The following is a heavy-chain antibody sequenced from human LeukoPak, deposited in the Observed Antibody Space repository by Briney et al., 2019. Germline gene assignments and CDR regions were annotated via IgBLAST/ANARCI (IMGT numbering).Heavy chain of an antibody. CDR2: IWYDGSNK. J-gene: IGHJ4*02. D-gene: IGHD3-9*01. V-gene: IGHV3-33*01. Sequence: GRSLRLSCAASGFTSSSYGMHWVRQAPGKGLEWVAVIWYDGSNKYYADSVKGRFTISRDNSKNTLYLQMNSLRAEDTAVYYCASGYDILTGLQADYWGQGTLVTVSS. CDR1: GFTSSSYG. CDR3: ASGYDILTGLQADY.